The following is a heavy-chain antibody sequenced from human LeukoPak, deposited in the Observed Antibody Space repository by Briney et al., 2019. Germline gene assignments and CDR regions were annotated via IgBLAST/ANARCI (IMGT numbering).Heavy chain of an antibody. V-gene: IGHV3-23*01. J-gene: IGHJ4*02. D-gene: IGHD6-6*01. CDR1: GFTFSSHA. CDR3: TRRTNLVNDY. CDR2: ISDSDGDT. Sequence: GGSLRLSCTASGFTFSSHAMSWVRQAPGKGLEWVSTISDSDGDTCYADSVKGRFTISRDNSKNTLYLQMNSLRAEDTAVYYCTRRTNLVNDYWGQGTLVTVSS.